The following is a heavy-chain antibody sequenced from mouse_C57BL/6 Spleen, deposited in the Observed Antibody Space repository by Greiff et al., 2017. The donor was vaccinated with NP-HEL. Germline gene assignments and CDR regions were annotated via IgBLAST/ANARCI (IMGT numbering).Heavy chain of an antibody. V-gene: IGHV1-22*01. D-gene: IGHD1-2*01. CDR3: ARRDIRHWYVDV. J-gene: IGHJ1*03. Sequence: EVQLQQSGPELVKPGASVKMSCKASGYTFTDYNMHWVKQSHGKSLEWIGYINPNNGGTSYNQKFKGKATLTVNTSSSTAYMERRSLTSEDSAVYYCARRDIRHWYVDVWGTGTTVTVSS. CDR1: GYTFTDYN. CDR2: INPNNGGT.